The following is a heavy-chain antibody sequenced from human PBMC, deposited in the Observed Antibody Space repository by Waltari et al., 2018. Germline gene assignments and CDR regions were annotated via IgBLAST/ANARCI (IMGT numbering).Heavy chain of an antibody. CDR2: VNTNTGDP. D-gene: IGHD1-26*01. CDR3: ARLPPRSCPDY. CDR1: GYPFTSYA. V-gene: IGHV7-4-1*02. J-gene: IGHJ4*02. Sequence: QVQLAQSGSELKKPGASVKVSCKASGYPFTSYAINWVRQAPGPGLESMGWVNTNTGDPTYVQGFTGRFVFSLDSSVSTAYLQISSLKAADTAVYYCARLPPRSCPDYWGQGTLVTVSS.